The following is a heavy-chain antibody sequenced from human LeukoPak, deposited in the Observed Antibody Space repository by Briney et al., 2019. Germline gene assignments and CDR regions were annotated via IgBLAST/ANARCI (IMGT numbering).Heavy chain of an antibody. Sequence: SETLSLTCAVYGGSFSGYYWSWIRQPPGKGLEWIGEINHSGSTNYNPSLKSRVTISVDTSKNQFSLKLSSVTAADTAVYYCARIRRGGYVVWFDPWGQGTLVTVSS. D-gene: IGHD1-26*01. J-gene: IGHJ5*02. CDR1: GGSFSGYY. CDR3: ARIRRGGYVVWFDP. V-gene: IGHV4-34*01. CDR2: INHSGST.